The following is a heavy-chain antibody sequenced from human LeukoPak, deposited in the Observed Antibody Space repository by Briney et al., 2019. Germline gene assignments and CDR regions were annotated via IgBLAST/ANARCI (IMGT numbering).Heavy chain of an antibody. CDR2: IYHSGNT. V-gene: IGHV4-59*01. Sequence: SETLSLTCTVSGGSISTYYWCWIRQPPGKRLEWIGYIYHSGNTNYNPSLKSRVTISVDTSKNQFSLTLTSVTAADTAVYYCARGLQWLPLGYWGQGTLATVSS. J-gene: IGHJ4*02. CDR1: GGSISTYY. CDR3: ARGLQWLPLGY. D-gene: IGHD6-19*01.